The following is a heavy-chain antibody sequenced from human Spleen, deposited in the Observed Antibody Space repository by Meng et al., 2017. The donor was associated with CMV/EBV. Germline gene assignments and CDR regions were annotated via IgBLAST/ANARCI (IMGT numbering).Heavy chain of an antibody. V-gene: IGHV4-31*02. D-gene: IGHD2-2*01. CDR3: ARSPVLPGYEFGP. CDR2: IYHSGTT. CDR1: DGSISNDKYY. Sequence: VSDGSISNDKYYWNWIRQHPGKGLEWIGYIYHSGTTYYNPSLKSRVRISLDTSQNQFSLKVTSVTAADTAVYYCARSPVLPGYEFGPWGHGTLVTRLL. J-gene: IGHJ5*02.